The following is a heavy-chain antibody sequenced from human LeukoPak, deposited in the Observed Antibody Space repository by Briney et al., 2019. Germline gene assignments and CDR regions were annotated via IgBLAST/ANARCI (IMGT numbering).Heavy chain of an antibody. CDR1: GGSISSYY. J-gene: IGHJ3*02. D-gene: IGHD3-22*01. CDR3: ARDLSLRSGYLTHAFDI. Sequence: SETLSLTCTVSGGSISSYYWSWIRQPAGKGLEWIGRIYTSGSTNYNPSLKSRVTMSVDTSKNQFSLKLSSVTAADTAVYYCARDLSLRSGYLTHAFDIWGQGTMVTVSS. V-gene: IGHV4-4*07. CDR2: IYTSGST.